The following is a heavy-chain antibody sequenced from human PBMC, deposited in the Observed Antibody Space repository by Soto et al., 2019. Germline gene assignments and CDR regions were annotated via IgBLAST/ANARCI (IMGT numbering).Heavy chain of an antibody. Sequence: QVQLVQSGAELKKPGASARVSCKASGYTFTNYYMHWVRQAPGQGLESLGIINCGGGGTNYAQKFQVRVIMTSDTSTNTVYMDLSSLRSEDTAVYYCVREFSGGYFDYWGQGILVTVST. CDR1: GYTFTNYY. CDR3: VREFSGGYFDY. V-gene: IGHV1-46*01. D-gene: IGHD3-10*01. J-gene: IGHJ4*02. CDR2: INCGGGGT.